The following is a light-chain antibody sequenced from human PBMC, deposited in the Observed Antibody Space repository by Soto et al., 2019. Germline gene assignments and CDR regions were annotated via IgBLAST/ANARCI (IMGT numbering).Light chain of an antibody. CDR1: QSVLYSSNNKNY. J-gene: IGKJ4*01. CDR3: QQYYSTPPLT. Sequence: DIVMTQSPDSLAVSLGERATINCKSSQSVLYSSNNKNYLAWYQQKTGQPPKLLIYWASTRESGVPDRFSGSGCGTDFTLTISSRQAEDVAVYYCQQYYSTPPLTFGGGTKVEIK. CDR2: WAS. V-gene: IGKV4-1*01.